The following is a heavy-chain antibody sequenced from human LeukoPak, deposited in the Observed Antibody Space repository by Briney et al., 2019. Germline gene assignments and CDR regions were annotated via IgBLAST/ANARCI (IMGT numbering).Heavy chain of an antibody. CDR2: FDPEDGET. CDR1: GYTLTELS. V-gene: IGHV1-24*01. CDR3: ATQRPPRYYYYYGMDV. J-gene: IGHJ6*04. Sequence: ASVNVSCKVSGYTLTELSIHWVRHAPGKGLEWMGGFDPEDGETIYAQKFQGRVTMTEDTSTDTAYMELSSLRSEDTAVYYCATQRPPRYYYYYGMDVWGKGTTVTVSS.